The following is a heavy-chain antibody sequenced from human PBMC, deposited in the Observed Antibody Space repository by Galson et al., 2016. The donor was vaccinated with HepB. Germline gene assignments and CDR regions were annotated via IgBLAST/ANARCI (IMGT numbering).Heavy chain of an antibody. CDR1: GFTFKYYA. CDR3: ARNASSWSFFDY. Sequence: SLRLSCAASGFTFKYYAMNWVRQAPGKGLDWVSSISGDGGIPYFADSVKGRFTISRDNSKNTLYLQMNSLRAEDTAVYYCARNASSWSFFDYWGQGSAVLVSS. CDR2: ISGDGGIP. V-gene: IGHV3-23*01. D-gene: IGHD6-13*01. J-gene: IGHJ4*02.